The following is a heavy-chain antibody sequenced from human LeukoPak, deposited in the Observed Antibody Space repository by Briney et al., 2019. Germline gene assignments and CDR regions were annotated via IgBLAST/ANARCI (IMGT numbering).Heavy chain of an antibody. J-gene: IGHJ6*04. D-gene: IGHD2-21*02. CDR3: ARDREVVPAMAQMDA. CDR1: GFTVSTNY. Sequence: PGGSLRLSCAASGFTVSTNYMSWVRQAPGKGLEWVSVIYTDGSTHYADSVKGRFTISRDKSKNALYLQMNSLRAEDTAVYYCARDREVVPAMAQMDAWGKGTTVTVSS. CDR2: IYTDGST. V-gene: IGHV3-53*01.